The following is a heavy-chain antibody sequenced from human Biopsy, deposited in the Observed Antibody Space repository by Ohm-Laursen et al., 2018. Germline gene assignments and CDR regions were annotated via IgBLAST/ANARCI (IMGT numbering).Heavy chain of an antibody. CDR2: IWSSGTT. D-gene: IGHD2/OR15-2a*01. Sequence: SETLSLTWSISGGSISGYYWNWIRQSPGKGLEWIGYIWSSGTTDYNPSLQSRVSMSLELSTDQFSLKVDSVTAADTAVYYCARATNSTGWPYYYFYGMDVWGQGTTVTVSS. V-gene: IGHV4-59*01. J-gene: IGHJ6*02. CDR1: GGSISGYY. CDR3: ARATNSTGWPYYYFYGMDV.